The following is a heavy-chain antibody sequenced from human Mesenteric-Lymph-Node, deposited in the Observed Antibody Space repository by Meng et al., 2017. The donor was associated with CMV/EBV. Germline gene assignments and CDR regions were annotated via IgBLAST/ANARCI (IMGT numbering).Heavy chain of an antibody. D-gene: IGHD1-1*01. J-gene: IGHJ5*02. CDR2: INHGGST. CDR3: ARDQLEGRFDP. Sequence: LTGAVYGGSRSGYYWYWIRQPPGKGLEWIGEINHGGSTSYNPSLKSRVTISVDTSKNQFSLKLSSVTAADTAVYYCARDQLEGRFDPWGQGTLVTVSS. CDR1: GGSRSGYY. V-gene: IGHV4-34*01.